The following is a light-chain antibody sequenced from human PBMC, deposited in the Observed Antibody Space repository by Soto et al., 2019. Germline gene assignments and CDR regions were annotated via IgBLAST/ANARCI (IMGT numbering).Light chain of an antibody. Sequence: EIVLTQSPGTLSLSPGERATLSCRASQSVSSSYLAWYQQKPGQAPRLLIYGASSRATGIPDRFSGSGSGKDFTLTISRPEPEDFAVYYCQEYGRSMYTFGQGTKLEIK. CDR1: QSVSSSY. CDR3: QEYGRSMYT. J-gene: IGKJ2*01. V-gene: IGKV3-20*01. CDR2: GAS.